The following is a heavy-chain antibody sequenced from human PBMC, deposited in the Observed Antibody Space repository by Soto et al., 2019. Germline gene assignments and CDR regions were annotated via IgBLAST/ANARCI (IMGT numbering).Heavy chain of an antibody. CDR2: IYHSGST. CDR1: GGSISSGGYS. Sequence: SETLSLTCAVSGGSISSGGYSWSWILQPPGKGLEWIGYIYHSGSTYYNSSLKSRVTISVDTSKNQFSLKLSSVTAADTAVYYCARFRGGSFYFVYRGQGTLVTVSS. D-gene: IGHD1-26*01. V-gene: IGHV4-30-2*02. J-gene: IGHJ4*02. CDR3: ARFRGGSFYFVY.